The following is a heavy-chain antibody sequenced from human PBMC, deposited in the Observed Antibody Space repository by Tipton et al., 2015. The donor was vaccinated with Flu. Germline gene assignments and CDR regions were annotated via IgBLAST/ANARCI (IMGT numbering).Heavy chain of an antibody. CDR3: TRGGYSTTFYSYYGVDV. D-gene: IGHD6-13*01. Sequence: SLRLSCAASEFTFSSFWMNWVRQAPGKGLEWVANIKQDGSVKYYGDSVKGRFTISRDNARNVLYLQMNSLRAEDTAVYYCTRGGYSTTFYSYYGVDVWGQGTTVTVSS. V-gene: IGHV3-7*01. J-gene: IGHJ6*02. CDR2: IKQDGSVK. CDR1: EFTFSSFW.